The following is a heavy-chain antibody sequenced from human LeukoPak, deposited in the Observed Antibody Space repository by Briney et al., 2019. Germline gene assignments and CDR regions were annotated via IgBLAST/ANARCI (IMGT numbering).Heavy chain of an antibody. CDR2: INPNSGGT. CDR3: ARETRRLSSYGMDV. Sequence: GASVKVSCKASGYTFTGYYMHWVRQAPRQGLEWMGWINPNSGGTNYAQKFQGRVTMTRDTSISTAYMELSRLRSDDTAVYYCARETRRLSSYGMDVWGQGTTVTVSS. V-gene: IGHV1-2*02. J-gene: IGHJ6*02. D-gene: IGHD2-2*01. CDR1: GYTFTGYY.